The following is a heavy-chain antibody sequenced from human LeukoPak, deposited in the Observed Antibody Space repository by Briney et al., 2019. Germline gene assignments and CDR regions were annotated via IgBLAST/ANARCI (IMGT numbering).Heavy chain of an antibody. CDR3: VRSKRLFAY. CDR2: IRSKTYGGTT. D-gene: IGHD4-11*01. Sequence: PGGSLRLSFAAPGFTVSSSYMTWVRQAPGKGLEWVGHIRSKTYGGTTEYATSVKGRFTISRDDFKSIAYLQMNSLNTEDTAMYYCVRSKRLFAYWGQGTLVTVSS. V-gene: IGHV3-71*01. J-gene: IGHJ4*02. CDR1: GFTVSSSY.